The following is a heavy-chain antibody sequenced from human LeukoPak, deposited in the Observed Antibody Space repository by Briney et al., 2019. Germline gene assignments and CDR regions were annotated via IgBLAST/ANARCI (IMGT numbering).Heavy chain of an antibody. J-gene: IGHJ4*02. CDR2: IYTSGST. D-gene: IGHD3-10*01. CDR1: GGSISSGSYY. CDR3: ARNPITMVRGVIITGGLDY. V-gene: IGHV4-61*02. Sequence: SQTLSLTCTVSGGSISSGSYYWSWIRQPAGKGLEWIGRIYTSGSTNYNPSLKSRVTISVDTSKNQFSLKLSSVTAADTAVYYCARNPITMVRGVIITGGLDYWGQGTLVTVSS.